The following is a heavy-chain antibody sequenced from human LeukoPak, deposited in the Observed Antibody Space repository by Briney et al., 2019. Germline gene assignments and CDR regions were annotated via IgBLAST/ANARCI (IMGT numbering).Heavy chain of an antibody. Sequence: ASVKVSCKASGYIFTNYGISWVRQAPGQGLEWMGWISAYNGDTNYAQKLQGRVTMTTDTSTSTAYMELRSLRSDDTAVYYCARVAAAGTWFDPWGQGTLVTVSS. CDR2: ISAYNGDT. J-gene: IGHJ5*02. V-gene: IGHV1-18*01. D-gene: IGHD6-13*01. CDR3: ARVAAAGTWFDP. CDR1: GYIFTNYG.